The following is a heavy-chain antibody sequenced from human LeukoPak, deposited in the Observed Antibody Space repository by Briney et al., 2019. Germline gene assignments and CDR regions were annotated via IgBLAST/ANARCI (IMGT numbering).Heavy chain of an antibody. V-gene: IGHV1-69*13. Sequence: SVKVSCKASGGTFSSYAISWVRQAPGQGLKWMGGIIPIFGTANYAQKFQGRVTITADESTSTAYMELNSLRSEDTAVYYCASDRDGYNGPVGYWGQGTLVTVSS. D-gene: IGHD5-24*01. CDR3: ASDRDGYNGPVGY. J-gene: IGHJ4*02. CDR2: IIPIFGTA. CDR1: GGTFSSYA.